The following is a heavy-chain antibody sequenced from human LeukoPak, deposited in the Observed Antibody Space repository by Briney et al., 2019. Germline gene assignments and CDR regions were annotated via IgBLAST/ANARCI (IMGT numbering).Heavy chain of an antibody. CDR2: ISGSGGST. D-gene: IGHD6-19*01. Sequence: GGSLRLSCAASGFTFSSFAMSWVRQAPGKGLEWVSAISGSGGSTYYADSVKGRFTISRDDSKNMVYLQMNSLRAEDTAVYFCAREGYSSGWFRLWGQGTLVTVSS. CDR3: AREGYSSGWFRL. V-gene: IGHV3-23*01. J-gene: IGHJ4*02. CDR1: GFTFSSFA.